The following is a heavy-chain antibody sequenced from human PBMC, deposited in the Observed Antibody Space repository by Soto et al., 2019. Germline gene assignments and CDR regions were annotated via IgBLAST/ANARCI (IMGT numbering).Heavy chain of an antibody. D-gene: IGHD3-22*01. V-gene: IGHV1-69*06. CDR1: GGTFSSYA. CDR3: LRSDLSGRARIVVVTDYYYYGMDV. Sequence: ASVKVSCKASGGTFSSYAISWVRQAPGQGLEWMGGIIPIFGTANYAQKFQGRVTITADKSTGIAYMELRSLRSEDTAVYYCLRSDLSGRARIVVVTDYYYYGMDVWCQGTTVTVSS. J-gene: IGHJ6*02. CDR2: IIPIFGTA.